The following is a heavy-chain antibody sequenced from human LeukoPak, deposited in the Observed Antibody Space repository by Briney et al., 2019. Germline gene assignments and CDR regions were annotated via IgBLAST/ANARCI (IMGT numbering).Heavy chain of an antibody. CDR1: GGSFSGYY. CDR3: ARAIRLRXXXWLXXTHHFDY. Sequence: SETLSLTCAVYGGSFSGYYWSWIRQPPGKGLEWIGEINHSGSTNYNPSLKSRVTISVDTSKNQFSLKLSSVTAADTAVYYCARAIRLRXXXWLXXTHHFDYWGQGTLVTV. V-gene: IGHV4-34*01. CDR2: INHSGST. D-gene: IGHD3-9*01. J-gene: IGHJ4*02.